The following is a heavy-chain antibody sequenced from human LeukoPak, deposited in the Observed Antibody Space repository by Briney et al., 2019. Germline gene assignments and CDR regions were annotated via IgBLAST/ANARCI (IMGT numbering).Heavy chain of an antibody. D-gene: IGHD3-16*01. CDR1: GYTFTGYY. CDR2: INLNRGGT. V-gene: IGHV1-2*02. J-gene: IGHJ1*01. CDR3: ARLFGPMLQGHEPIQH. Sequence: AASVNVSCKPSGYTFTGYYMHWVRPAPGQGVGRMGWINLNRGGTNYAQNLQGRFTMNRDTSISTAYMELSRRRSDDTAVYYCARLFGPMLQGHEPIQHWGQGTLVTVSS.